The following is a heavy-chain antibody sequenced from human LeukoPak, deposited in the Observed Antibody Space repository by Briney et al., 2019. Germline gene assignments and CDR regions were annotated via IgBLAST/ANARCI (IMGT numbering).Heavy chain of an antibody. V-gene: IGHV4-4*07. Sequence: PSETLSLTCTVSGGSISSYFWSWIRQPAGKGLEWIGRMYTSGSTNCNPSLKSRVIMSVDTSKNQFSLNLSSVTAADTAVYYCAREPSTAAGTARPFDYWGQGTLVTVSS. CDR3: AREPSTAAGTARPFDY. CDR1: GGSISSYF. J-gene: IGHJ4*02. D-gene: IGHD6-13*01. CDR2: MYTSGST.